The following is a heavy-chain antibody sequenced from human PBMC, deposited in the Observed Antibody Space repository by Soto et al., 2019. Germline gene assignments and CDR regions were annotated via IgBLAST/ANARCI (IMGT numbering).Heavy chain of an antibody. V-gene: IGHV4-39*02. CDR1: GGSITNINYY. J-gene: IGHJ4*02. CDR2: THYSGIT. D-gene: IGHD1-26*01. CDR3: AKNWEI. Sequence: QLQLQESGPRLVMPSETLSLTCTVSGGSITNINYYWGWIRQPPGKGLEWIGSTHYSGITYYNPSLKSRVTISTDTSKIHFSLKLTSVTAADTAVYYCAKNWEIGGQGTRVTVSS.